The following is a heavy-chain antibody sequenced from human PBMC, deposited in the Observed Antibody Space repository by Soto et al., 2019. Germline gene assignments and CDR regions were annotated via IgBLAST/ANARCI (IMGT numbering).Heavy chain of an antibody. CDR3: AKAQGRDSSWYQLHYYYLDV. CDR1: GFTFDDYA. CDR2: ISWNSGSI. J-gene: IGHJ6*03. D-gene: IGHD6-13*01. Sequence: EVQLVESGGGLVQPGRSLRLSCAASGFTFDDYAMHWVRQAPGKGLEWVSGISWNSGSIGYADSVKGRFTISRDNAKNSLYLEINSLGAEDTALYYCAKAQGRDSSWYQLHYYYLDVWGKGTTVTVSS. V-gene: IGHV3-9*01.